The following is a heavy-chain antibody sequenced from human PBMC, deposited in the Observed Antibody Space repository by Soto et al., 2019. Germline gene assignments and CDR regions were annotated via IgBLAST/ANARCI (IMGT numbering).Heavy chain of an antibody. CDR3: ARVLTGGTFDWIQIDY. J-gene: IGHJ4*02. V-gene: IGHV2-70*01. CDR2: IDWGDDK. D-gene: IGHD3-9*01. Sequence: SGPTLVNPTQTLTLTCTFSGFSLTTSGMCVTWIRQPPGKALEWLALIDWGDDKYYNTSLMTRLTLSKDTSKNQVVLTMNNMDPMETGTYWCARVLTGGTFDWIQIDYWGQGTLVTVSS. CDR1: GFSLTTSGMC.